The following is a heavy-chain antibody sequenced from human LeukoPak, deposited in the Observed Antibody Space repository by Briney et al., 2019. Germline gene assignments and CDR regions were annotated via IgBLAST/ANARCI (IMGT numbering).Heavy chain of an antibody. Sequence: SETLSLTCAVYGGSFSGYYWSWIRQPPGKGLEWIGEINHSGSTNYNPSLKSRVTISVDTSKNQFSLKLSSVTAADTAVYYCARVPGFWSGLRNWFDPCGQGTLVTVSS. CDR3: ARVPGFWSGLRNWFDP. V-gene: IGHV4-34*01. CDR2: INHSGST. J-gene: IGHJ5*02. CDR1: GGSFSGYY. D-gene: IGHD3-3*01.